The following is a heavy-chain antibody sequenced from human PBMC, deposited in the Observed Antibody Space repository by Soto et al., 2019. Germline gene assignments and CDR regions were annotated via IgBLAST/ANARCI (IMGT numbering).Heavy chain of an antibody. CDR2: IIPIFGTA. V-gene: IGHV1-69*13. Sequence: SVKVSCKASGGTFSSYAISWVRQAPGQGLGWMGGIIPIFGTANYAQKFQGRVTITADESTGTAYMELSSLRSEDTAVYYCATKYSGSSSSSGGAVLRAGIYYYYYGMDVWGQGTTVTVSS. D-gene: IGHD1-26*01. CDR3: ATKYSGSSSSSGGAVLRAGIYYYYYGMDV. J-gene: IGHJ6*02. CDR1: GGTFSSYA.